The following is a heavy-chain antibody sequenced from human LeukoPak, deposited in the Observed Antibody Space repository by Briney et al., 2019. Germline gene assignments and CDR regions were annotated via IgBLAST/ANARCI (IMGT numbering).Heavy chain of an antibody. V-gene: IGHV3-21*01. CDR2: ISSGGTYI. J-gene: IGHJ4*02. CDR3: ASGSSVLYCFDY. D-gene: IGHD1-26*01. CDR1: GFTFSTCT. Sequence: PGGSLRLSCAASGFTFSTCTMNWVRQAPGKGLEWVSSISSGGTYIYYADSVKGRFTISRDNAKNSLYLQMNSLRAEDTAVYYCASGSSVLYCFDYWGQGTLVTVSS.